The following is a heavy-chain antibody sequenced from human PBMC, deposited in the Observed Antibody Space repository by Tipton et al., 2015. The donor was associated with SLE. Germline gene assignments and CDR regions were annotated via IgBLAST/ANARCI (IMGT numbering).Heavy chain of an antibody. CDR3: ARDGDQMLWCNYDLRYDYCDLAV. D-gene: IGHD3-22*01. V-gene: IGHV3-21*03. J-gene: IGHJ6*02. CDR2: ISSSSSYI. CDR1: GFTFSSYS. Sequence: SLRLSCAASGFTFSSYSMNWVRQAPGKGLEWVSSISSSSSYIYYADSVKGRFTISRDNAKNSLYLQMNSLRAEDTAVYYCARDGDQMLWCNYDLRYDYCDLAVWGQGTTVTVSS.